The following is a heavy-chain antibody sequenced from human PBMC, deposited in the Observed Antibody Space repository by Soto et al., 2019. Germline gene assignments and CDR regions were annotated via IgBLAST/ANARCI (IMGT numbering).Heavy chain of an antibody. CDR1: GFTFGAFA. CDR3: ARLQIYGVQRWFDP. J-gene: IGHJ5*02. D-gene: IGHD3-3*01. CDR2: ISGTGETT. Sequence: EVQLLDSGGDLVQPGGSLRLSCAASGFTFGAFAMGWVRQTPGKGLEWVSTISGTGETTYYTDSVKGRFTISSDKSKNTVYLQMNSLRVEDTATYYCARLQIYGVQRWFDPWGQGTLVTVSS. V-gene: IGHV3-23*01.